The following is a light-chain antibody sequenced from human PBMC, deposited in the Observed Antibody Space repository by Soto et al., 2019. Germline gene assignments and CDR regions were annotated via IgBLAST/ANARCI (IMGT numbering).Light chain of an antibody. CDR1: QSIRSY. J-gene: IGKJ1*01. CDR2: AAS. V-gene: IGKV1-39*02. Sequence: QLSPYPSYQSASVGDRGTSTCRASQSIRSYLNWYQQKPGNAPKLVIYAASSLQSGVPSRFIGIGSGTDFTLTISRMEPEDFAVYYCQQYGSPGTFCQGTKVDIK. CDR3: QQYGSPGT.